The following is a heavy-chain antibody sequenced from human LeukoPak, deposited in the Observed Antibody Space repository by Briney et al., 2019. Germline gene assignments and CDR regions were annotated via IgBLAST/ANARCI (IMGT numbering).Heavy chain of an antibody. J-gene: IGHJ4*02. D-gene: IGHD6-13*01. CDR1: GGTFSSYA. Sequence: ASVKVSCKASGGTFSSYAISWVRQAPGQGLEWMGVIIPIFGKANYAQRCQGRVTLTADEPTSTAYMELSSLRSEDTAVYYCAREGIAARGSVDYWGQGTLVTVSS. V-gene: IGHV1-69*01. CDR2: IIPIFGKA. CDR3: AREGIAARGSVDY.